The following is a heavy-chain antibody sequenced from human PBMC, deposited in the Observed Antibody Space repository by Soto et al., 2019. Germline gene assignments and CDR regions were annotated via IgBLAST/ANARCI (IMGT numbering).Heavy chain of an antibody. CDR2: IYYSGST. CDR3: ARVWTTAPGLDY. D-gene: IGHD4-17*01. V-gene: IGHV4-59*01. CDR1: GGSISSYY. J-gene: IGHJ4*02. Sequence: QVQLQESGPGLVKPSETLSLTCTVSGGSISSYYWSWLRQPPGKGLEWIGYIYYSGSTTYNSSLKSRVTISVDTSKNQFSLKLSSVTAADTAVYYCARVWTTAPGLDYWGQGTLVTVSS.